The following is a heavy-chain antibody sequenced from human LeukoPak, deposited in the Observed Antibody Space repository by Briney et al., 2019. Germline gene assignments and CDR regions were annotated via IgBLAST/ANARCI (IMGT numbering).Heavy chain of an antibody. Sequence: SETLSLTCTVSGGSISSSSYYWGWIRQPPGKGLEWIGSIYYSGSTYYNPSLKSRVTISVDTSKNQFSLKLSSVTAADTAVYYCARPRLATNGLDCSSTSCYTHPFDYWGQGTLVTVSS. CDR3: ARPRLATNGLDCSSTSCYTHPFDY. CDR2: IYYSGST. CDR1: GGSISSSSYY. J-gene: IGHJ4*02. V-gene: IGHV4-39*01. D-gene: IGHD2-2*02.